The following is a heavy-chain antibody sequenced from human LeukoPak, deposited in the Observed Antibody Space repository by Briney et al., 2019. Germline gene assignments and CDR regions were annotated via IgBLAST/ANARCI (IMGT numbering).Heavy chain of an antibody. V-gene: IGHV3-7*03. D-gene: IGHD3-10*01. Sequence: GGSLRLSCAASGLTFSNYWMIWVRQAPGKGLEWVANIKEDGSEKYYVDSVKGRFTIFRDNAKNSLYLQMNSLRAEDTALYYCAEDLSVRGVYYFDYWGQGTLVTVSS. CDR1: GLTFSNYW. CDR3: AEDLSVRGVYYFDY. CDR2: IKEDGSEK. J-gene: IGHJ4*02.